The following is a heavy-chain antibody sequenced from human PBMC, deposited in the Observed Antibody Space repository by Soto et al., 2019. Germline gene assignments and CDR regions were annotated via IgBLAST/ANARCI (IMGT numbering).Heavy chain of an antibody. CDR2: MNPNSGNA. CDR3: ARDRGIAAELKFADTGFDP. D-gene: IGHD6-13*01. CDR1: GYTFTSYD. J-gene: IGHJ5*02. V-gene: IGHV1-69*13. Sequence: SVKVSCKASGYTFTSYDINWVRQATGQGLEWMGGMNPNSGNANYAQKFQGRVTITADESTSTAYMELSSLRSEDTAVYYCARDRGIAAELKFADTGFDPWGQGTLVTVSS.